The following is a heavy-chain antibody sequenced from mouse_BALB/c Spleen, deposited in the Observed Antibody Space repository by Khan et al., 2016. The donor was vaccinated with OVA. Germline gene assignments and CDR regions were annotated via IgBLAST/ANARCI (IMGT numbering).Heavy chain of an antibody. D-gene: IGHD1-1*01. Sequence: QMQLKQSGPELVKPGASVKISCKASGYTFTDYYINWVKQKPGQGLEWIGWIYPGSGNTKYNEKFKGMATLTVDTSSSTAYMQLSSLTSEDTAVXFCARGGFYGHSLLDYWGQGTTLTVSS. CDR1: GYTFTDYY. V-gene: IGHV1-84*02. J-gene: IGHJ2*01. CDR3: ARGGFYGHSLLDY. CDR2: IYPGSGNT.